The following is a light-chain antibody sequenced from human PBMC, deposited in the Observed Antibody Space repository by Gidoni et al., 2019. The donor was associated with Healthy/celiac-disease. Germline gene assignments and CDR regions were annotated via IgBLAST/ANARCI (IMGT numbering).Light chain of an antibody. CDR2: EGS. J-gene: IGLJ2*01. CDR1: SSDVGSYNL. V-gene: IGLV2-23*01. Sequence: SALTQPASVSRSPGQLITISCTGTSSDVGSYNLVSWYQQHPGKAPKLMIYEGSKRPSGVSNRFSGSKSGNTASLTISGLQAEDEADYYCCSYAGSSTVVFGGGTKLTVL. CDR3: CSYAGSSTVV.